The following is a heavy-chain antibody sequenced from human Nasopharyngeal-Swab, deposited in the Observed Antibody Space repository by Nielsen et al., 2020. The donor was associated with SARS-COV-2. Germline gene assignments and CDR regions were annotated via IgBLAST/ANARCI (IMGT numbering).Heavy chain of an antibody. J-gene: IGHJ4*02. D-gene: IGHD3-3*01. Sequence: ESLKISCTVSGGSISSYHWSWIRQPPGKGLEWIGFIYYSGGTNYNPSLKSRVTISVDRSKNQFSLKLSSVTAADTAVYYCARGGVVPWFDYWGQGTLVTVSS. CDR2: IYYSGGT. CDR1: GGSISSYH. CDR3: ARGGVVPWFDY. V-gene: IGHV4-59*12.